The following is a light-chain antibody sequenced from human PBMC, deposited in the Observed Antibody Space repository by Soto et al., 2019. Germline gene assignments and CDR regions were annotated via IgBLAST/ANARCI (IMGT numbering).Light chain of an antibody. V-gene: IGLV2-14*01. CDR3: SSYTSSSTLGV. CDR2: DVS. CDR1: SSDVGGYNY. Sequence: QSVLTQPASVSGSPLQSITISCTGTSSDVGGYNYVSWYQQHPGKAPKLMIYDVSNRPSGVSNRFSGSKSGNTASLTISGLQAEDEADYYCSSYTSSSTLGVFGTGTKVT. J-gene: IGLJ1*01.